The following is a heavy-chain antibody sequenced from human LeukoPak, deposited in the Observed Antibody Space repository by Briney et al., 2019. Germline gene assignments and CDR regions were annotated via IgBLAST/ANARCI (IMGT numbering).Heavy chain of an antibody. Sequence: GGSLRLSCAASGFTFRSYAMHWVRQAPGKGLEWVSAICTSGDCTYYGDSVKGRFTISRDNSKNTVYLQMNSLRAEDTAVYYCAKDFGGAGSYYCPFDSWGQGTLVTVSS. CDR1: GFTFRSYA. D-gene: IGHD3-10*01. CDR3: AKDFGGAGSYYCPFDS. CDR2: ICTSGDCT. V-gene: IGHV3-23*01. J-gene: IGHJ4*02.